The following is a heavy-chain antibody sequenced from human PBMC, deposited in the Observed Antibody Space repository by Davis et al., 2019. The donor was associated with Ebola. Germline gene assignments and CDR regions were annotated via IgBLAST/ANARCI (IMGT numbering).Heavy chain of an antibody. D-gene: IGHD2-21*02. CDR3: ARGPSVATAHYFDY. CDR2: IIPLFGTT. Sequence: VKVSCKASGNTISTYTIDWVRQAPGQGLEWMGGIIPLFGTTNYAQKFRGRVMITADKSTRIAYMELNSLTSEDTAVYYCARGPSVATAHYFDYWGQGTLVTVSS. CDR1: GNTISTYT. J-gene: IGHJ4*02. V-gene: IGHV1-69*06.